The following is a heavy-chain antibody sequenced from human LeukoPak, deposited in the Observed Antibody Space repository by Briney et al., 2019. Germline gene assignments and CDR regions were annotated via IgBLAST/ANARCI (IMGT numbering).Heavy chain of an antibody. CDR3: ARVYTAAGTFYYYYMDV. CDR1: GGSISSGGYY. D-gene: IGHD6-13*01. CDR2: IYYSGST. Sequence: SQTLSLTCTVSGGSISSGGYYWSWIRQHPGKGLEWIGYIYYSGSTYYNPSLKSRVTISVDTSKNQFSLKLSSVTAADTAVYYCARVYTAAGTFYYYYMDVWGKGTTVTVSS. V-gene: IGHV4-31*03. J-gene: IGHJ6*03.